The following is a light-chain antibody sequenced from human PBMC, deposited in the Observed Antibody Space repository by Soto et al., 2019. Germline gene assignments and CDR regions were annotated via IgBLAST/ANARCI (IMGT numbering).Light chain of an antibody. CDR2: EVS. J-gene: IGLJ1*01. CDR3: SSYAGSNNFPYV. CDR1: SSDVGGYNY. V-gene: IGLV2-8*01. Sequence: LTQPPSASGSPGQSVTISCTGTSSDVGGYNYVSWYQQHPGKAPKLMIYEVSKRPSGVPDRFSGSKSGNTASLTVSGLQAEDEADYYCSSYAGSNNFPYVFGTGTKVTVL.